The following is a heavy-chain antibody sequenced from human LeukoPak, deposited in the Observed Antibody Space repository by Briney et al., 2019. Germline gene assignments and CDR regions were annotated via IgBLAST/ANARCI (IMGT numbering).Heavy chain of an antibody. Sequence: PGGSLRLSCAASGFTFDDYAMHWVRQAPGKGLEWVSGISWNSGSIGYADSVKGRFTISRDNAKNSLYLQMNSLRAEDTALYYCARADGFDYWGLGTLVTVSS. J-gene: IGHJ4*02. CDR3: ARADGFDY. CDR2: ISWNSGSI. CDR1: GFTFDDYA. V-gene: IGHV3-9*01. D-gene: IGHD5-24*01.